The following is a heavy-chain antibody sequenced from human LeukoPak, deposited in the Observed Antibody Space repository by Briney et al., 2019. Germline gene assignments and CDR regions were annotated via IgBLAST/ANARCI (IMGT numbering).Heavy chain of an antibody. V-gene: IGHV3-23*01. J-gene: IGHJ3*02. D-gene: IGHD2-2*01. Sequence: GGSLRLSCAASGFTFSSYAMSWVRQAPGKGLEWVSAISGSGGSTYYADSVKGRFTISRDNSKNTLYLQMNSLRAEDTAVYYCAKDGADIVVVPAPKGAFDIWGQGTMATVSS. CDR2: ISGSGGST. CDR1: GFTFSSYA. CDR3: AKDGADIVVVPAPKGAFDI.